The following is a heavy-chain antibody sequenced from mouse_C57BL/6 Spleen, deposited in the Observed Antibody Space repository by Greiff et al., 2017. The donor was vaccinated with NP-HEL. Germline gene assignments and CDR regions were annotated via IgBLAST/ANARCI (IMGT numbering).Heavy chain of an antibody. Sequence: QVQLKQPGAELVMPGASVKLSCKASGYTFTSYWMHWVKQRPGQGLEWIGEIDPSDSYTNYNQKFKGKSTLTVDKSSSTAYMQLSSLTSEDSAVYYCARAYYDSYWYFDVWGTGTTVTVSS. V-gene: IGHV1-69*01. CDR3: ARAYYDSYWYFDV. J-gene: IGHJ1*03. CDR1: GYTFTSYW. D-gene: IGHD2-4*01. CDR2: IDPSDSYT.